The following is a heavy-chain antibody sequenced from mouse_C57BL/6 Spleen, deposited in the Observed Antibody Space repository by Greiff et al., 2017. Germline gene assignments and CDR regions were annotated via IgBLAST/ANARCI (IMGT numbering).Heavy chain of an antibody. Sequence: QVQLQQPGAELVRPGSSVKLSCKASGYTFTSYWMHWVKQRPIQGLEWIGNIDPSDSDTHYNQKFKDKATLTVDKSSSTAYMQLSSLTSEDSAVYYCARRDDYDRDYAMDYWGQGTSVTVSS. V-gene: IGHV1-52*01. CDR1: GYTFTSYW. CDR2: IDPSDSDT. D-gene: IGHD2-4*01. CDR3: ARRDDYDRDYAMDY. J-gene: IGHJ4*01.